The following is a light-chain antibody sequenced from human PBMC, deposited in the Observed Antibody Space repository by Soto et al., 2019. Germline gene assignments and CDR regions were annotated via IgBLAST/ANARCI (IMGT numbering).Light chain of an antibody. V-gene: IGKV1-12*01. CDR3: QQGNSFPLT. Sequence: DIQMTQSPSSVSASVGDRVTITCRASQDVTTSLAWFQQNPGEAPRLLIYSASSLHRGVPSRFSGSGSGTDFTLTISSLPPEDFATYYCQQGNSFPLTFGGGTKVEIK. J-gene: IGKJ4*01. CDR1: QDVTTS. CDR2: SAS.